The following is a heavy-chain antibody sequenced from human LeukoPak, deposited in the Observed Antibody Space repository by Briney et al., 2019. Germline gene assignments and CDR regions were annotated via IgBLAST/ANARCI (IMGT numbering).Heavy chain of an antibody. D-gene: IGHD2-15*01. V-gene: IGHV4-30-2*01. CDR3: ARDSSVVVVAATQGEPTFNWFDP. CDR2: IYHSGST. Sequence: SETLSLTCAVSGGSISSGGYSWSWIRQPPGKGLEWIGYIYHSGSTYYNPSLKSRVTMSVDTSKNQFSLKLSSVTAADTAVYYCARDSSVVVVAATQGEPTFNWFDPWGQGTLVTVSS. J-gene: IGHJ5*02. CDR1: GGSISSGGYS.